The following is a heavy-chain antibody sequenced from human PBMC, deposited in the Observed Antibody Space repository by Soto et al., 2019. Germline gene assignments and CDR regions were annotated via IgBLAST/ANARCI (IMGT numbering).Heavy chain of an antibody. D-gene: IGHD5-18*01. V-gene: IGHV5-10-1*01. CDR3: AKQDIPAAIPDDVDTAMVTPYYYYGMDV. Sequence: GESLKISCKGSGYSFTSYWISWVRQMPGKGLEWMGRIDPSDSYTNYSPSFQGHVTISADKSISTAYLQWSSLKASDTAMYYCAKQDIPAAIPDDVDTAMVTPYYYYGMDVWGQGTTVTVSS. J-gene: IGHJ6*02. CDR2: IDPSDSYT. CDR1: GYSFTSYW.